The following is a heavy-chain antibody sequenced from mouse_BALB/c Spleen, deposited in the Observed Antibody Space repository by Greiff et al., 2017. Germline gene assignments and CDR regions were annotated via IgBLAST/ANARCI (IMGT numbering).Heavy chain of an antibody. CDR1: GFTFTDYY. CDR3: ARDDSEFAY. CDR2: IRNKANGYTT. V-gene: IGHV7-3*02. Sequence: EVKLVESGGGLVQPGGSLRLSCATSGFTFTDYYMSWVRQPPGKALEWLGFIRNKANGYTTEYSASVKGRFTISRDNSQSILYLQMNTLRAEDSATYYCARDDSEFAYWGQGTLVTVSA. J-gene: IGHJ3*01.